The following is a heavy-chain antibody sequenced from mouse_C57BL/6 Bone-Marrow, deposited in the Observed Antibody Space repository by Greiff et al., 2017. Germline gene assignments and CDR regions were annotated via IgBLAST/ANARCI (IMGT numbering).Heavy chain of an antibody. CDR2: INPSSGYT. D-gene: IGHD1-1*02. CDR3: ARRVYGAWFAY. J-gene: IGHJ3*01. Sequence: VQLQQSGAELAKPGASVKLSCKASGYAFTSYWMHWVKQRPGQGLEWIGYINPSSGYTKYNQKFKDKATLTADKSSSTAYIQLSSLTYEDSAVYYCARRVYGAWFAYWGQGTLVTVSA. V-gene: IGHV1-7*01. CDR1: GYAFTSYW.